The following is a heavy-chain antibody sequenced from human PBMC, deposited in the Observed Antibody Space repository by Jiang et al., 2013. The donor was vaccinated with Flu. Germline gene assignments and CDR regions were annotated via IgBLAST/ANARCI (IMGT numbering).Heavy chain of an antibody. V-gene: IGHV4-4*02. CDR3: ARVLVGWAALNAFDI. Sequence: GSGLVKPSGTLSLTCAVSGGSISSSNWWSWVRQPPGKGLEWIGEIYHSGSTNYNPSLKSRVTISVDKSKNQFSLKLSSVTAADTAVYYCARVLVGWAALNAFDIWGQGTMVTVSS. D-gene: IGHD6-19*01. J-gene: IGHJ3*02. CDR1: GGSISSSNW. CDR2: IYHSGST.